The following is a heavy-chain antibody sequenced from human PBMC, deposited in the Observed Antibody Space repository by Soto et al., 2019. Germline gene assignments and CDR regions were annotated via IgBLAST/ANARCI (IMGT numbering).Heavy chain of an antibody. J-gene: IGHJ4*02. V-gene: IGHV4-39*01. CDR2: IYYSGST. CDR3: ARLKGGRVASTVTTAHFDY. CDR1: GGSISSSSYY. Sequence: PSETLSLTCTVSGGSISSSSYYWGWIRKPPGKGLEWIGSIYYSGSTYYNPSLKSRVTISVDTSKNQFSLKLSSVTAADTAVYYCARLKGGRVASTVTTAHFDYWGQGTLVTVSS. D-gene: IGHD4-17*01.